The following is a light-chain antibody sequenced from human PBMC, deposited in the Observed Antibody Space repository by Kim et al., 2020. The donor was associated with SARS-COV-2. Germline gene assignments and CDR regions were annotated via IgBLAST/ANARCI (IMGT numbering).Light chain of an antibody. J-gene: IGLJ2*01. V-gene: IGLV3-1*01. CDR3: QAWDRTTVV. CDR1: KLGDKY. Sequence: SYELTQPPSVSVSPGQTASITCAGDKLGDKYACWYQQKPGQSPVLVIYQDSKRPSGLPERFSGSNSGNTATLTISGTQAMDEADYYCQAWDRTTVVFGGGTQLTVL. CDR2: QDS.